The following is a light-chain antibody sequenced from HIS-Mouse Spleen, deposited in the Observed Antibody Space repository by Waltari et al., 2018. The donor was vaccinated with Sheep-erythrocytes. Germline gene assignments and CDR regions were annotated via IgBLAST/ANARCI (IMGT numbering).Light chain of an antibody. CDR1: SSDVGSYNL. J-gene: IGLJ3*02. V-gene: IGLV2-23*01. Sequence: QSALTQPASVSGSPGQSITISCTGTSSDVGSYNLVSWYQQHPGKAPKLMIYEGSNRPSGVSNLFSGSKYGNTASPTISGLQAEDEAYYYCCSYAASSTWVFGGGTKLTVL. CDR2: EGS. CDR3: CSYAASSTWV.